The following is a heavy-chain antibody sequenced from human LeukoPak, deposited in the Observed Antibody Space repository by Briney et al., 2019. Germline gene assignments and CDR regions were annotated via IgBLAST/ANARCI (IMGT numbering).Heavy chain of an antibody. J-gene: IGHJ4*02. V-gene: IGHV3-23*01. Sequence: GGSLRLSCAASGFTFSGYAMSWVRQAPGKGLEWVSAISGSGGSTYYADSVKGRFTISRDNSKNTLYLQMNSLRAEDTAVYYCAKDRVDCSGGSCYQQIFDYWGQGTLVTVSS. D-gene: IGHD2-15*01. CDR3: AKDRVDCSGGSCYQQIFDY. CDR2: ISGSGGST. CDR1: GFTFSGYA.